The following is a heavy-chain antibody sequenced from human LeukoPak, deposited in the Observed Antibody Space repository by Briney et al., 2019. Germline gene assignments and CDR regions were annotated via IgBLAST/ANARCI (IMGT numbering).Heavy chain of an antibody. D-gene: IGHD1-14*01. J-gene: IGHJ4*02. V-gene: IGHV3-21*04. Sequence: GSLRLSCAASRFTFSGHIMNWVRQAPGQGLGWVSGISSSRVDSPYADGVKGRFKISRDNSKNTLYLQMNSLRVEDSAIYDCAKKNSGRNPFDFWGPGTLVSVSS. CDR1: RFTFSGHI. CDR3: AKKNSGRNPFDF. CDR2: ISSSRVDS.